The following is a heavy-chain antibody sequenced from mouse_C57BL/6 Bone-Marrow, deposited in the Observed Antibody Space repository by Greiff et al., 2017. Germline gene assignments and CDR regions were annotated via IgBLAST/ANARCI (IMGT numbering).Heavy chain of an antibody. CDR3: ARDRYYGSSYWYFDV. J-gene: IGHJ1*03. V-gene: IGHV3-6*01. D-gene: IGHD1-1*01. Sequence: EVQLQESGPGLVKPSQSLSLTCSVTGYSIPSGYYWNWIRQFPGNKLEWMGYISYDGSNNYNPSLKNRISITRDTSKNQFFLKLNSVTTEDTATYYCARDRYYGSSYWYFDVWGTGTTVTVSS. CDR1: GYSIPSGYY. CDR2: ISYDGSN.